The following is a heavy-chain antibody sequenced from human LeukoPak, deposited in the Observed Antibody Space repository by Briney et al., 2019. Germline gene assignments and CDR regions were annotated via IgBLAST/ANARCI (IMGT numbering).Heavy chain of an antibody. CDR3: ARGAPGGNDYGDY. Sequence: SETLSLTCTVSGASISSYYWSWLRQPPGKGLEWLGYIFHSGSTNYNPSLKSRVTISVDTSKNQLSLKLSSVTAAATAVYYCARGAPGGNDYGDYWGQGTLVTVSS. V-gene: IGHV4-59*01. J-gene: IGHJ4*02. CDR2: IFHSGST. CDR1: GASISSYY.